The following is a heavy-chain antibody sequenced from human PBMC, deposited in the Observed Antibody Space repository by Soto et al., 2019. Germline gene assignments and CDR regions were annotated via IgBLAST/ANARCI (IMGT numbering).Heavy chain of an antibody. V-gene: IGHV3-21*06. CDR3: ARESEDLTSNFDY. CDR2: ISSTTNYI. J-gene: IGHJ4*02. CDR1: VFTFARYS. Sequence: RLSCTASVFTFARYSMNWVRQAAGKGLEWVSSISSTTNYIYYGDSIKGRFTISRDNAKNSLYLEMNSLRAEGTAVYYCARESEDLTSNFDYWGQGTLVTVSS.